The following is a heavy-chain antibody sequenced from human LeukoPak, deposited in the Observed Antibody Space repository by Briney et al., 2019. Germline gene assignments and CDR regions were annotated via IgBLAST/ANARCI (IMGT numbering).Heavy chain of an antibody. CDR3: ARGGIPDY. CDR2: IYNSGST. J-gene: IGHJ4*02. D-gene: IGHD2-21*01. V-gene: IGHV4-59*08. Sequence: PSETLSLTCTVSGGSISTYFWTWIRQPPGKGLEWIGYIYNSGSTSYNPSLKGRVTISVDTSKNQFSLKLSSVTAADTAVYYCARGGIPDYWGQGILVTVSS. CDR1: GGSISTYF.